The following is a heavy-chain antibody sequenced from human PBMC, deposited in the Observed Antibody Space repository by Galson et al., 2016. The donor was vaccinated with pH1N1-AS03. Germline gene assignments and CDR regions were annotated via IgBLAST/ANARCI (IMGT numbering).Heavy chain of an antibody. CDR3: ARGRYSAFDI. V-gene: IGHV6-1*01. D-gene: IGHD1-1*01. Sequence: CAISGDSVSSNIDAWSWIRQSPSGGLEWLGRTYWRSKWYNDYAVSVKSRITINPDTSKNPFSLQLNSVTPEDTAVYYCARGRYSAFDIWGQGTMVTVSS. J-gene: IGHJ3*02. CDR2: TYWRSKWYN. CDR1: GDSVSSNIDA.